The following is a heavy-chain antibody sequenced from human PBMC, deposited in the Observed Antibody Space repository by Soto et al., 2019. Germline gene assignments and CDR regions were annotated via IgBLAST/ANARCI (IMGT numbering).Heavy chain of an antibody. CDR2: IKQDGSET. Sequence: GGSLRLSCAASGFAFSNYWMTWVRQAPGKGLEWVANIKQDGSETHYVDSVKGRFSISRDNAKNSLYLQMNSLRAEDTAVYYCARALLNGGDYWGQGTLVTVSS. D-gene: IGHD2-15*01. V-gene: IGHV3-7*01. CDR1: GFAFSNYW. J-gene: IGHJ4*02. CDR3: ARALLNGGDY.